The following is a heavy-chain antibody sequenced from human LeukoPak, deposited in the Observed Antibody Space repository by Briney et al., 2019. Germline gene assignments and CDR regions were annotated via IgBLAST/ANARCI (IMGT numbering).Heavy chain of an antibody. D-gene: IGHD1-26*01. CDR3: AKGSGMVGRNHYFDY. V-gene: IGHV3-23*01. CDR1: GFTFSSYA. CDR2: ISGSGGST. Sequence: SGGSLRLSCAASGFTFSSYAMSWVRQAPGKGLEWVSAISGSGGSTYYADSVKGRFTISRDNSKNTLYLQMNSLRAEDAAVYYCAKGSGMVGRNHYFDYWGQGTLVTVSS. J-gene: IGHJ4*02.